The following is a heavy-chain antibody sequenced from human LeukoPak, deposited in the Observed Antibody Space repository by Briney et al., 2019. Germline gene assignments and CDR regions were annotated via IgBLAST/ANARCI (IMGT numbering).Heavy chain of an antibody. Sequence: GGSLRLSCAASGFTFSSYAMSWVRQAPGKGLEWVSAISGSGGSTYYADSVKGRFTISRDNSKNTLYLQMNSLRAEGTAVYYCAKANTYYYDSSGYYRPYDAFDIWGQGTMVTVSS. CDR3: AKANTYYYDSSGYYRPYDAFDI. D-gene: IGHD3-22*01. J-gene: IGHJ3*02. CDR2: ISGSGGST. V-gene: IGHV3-23*01. CDR1: GFTFSSYA.